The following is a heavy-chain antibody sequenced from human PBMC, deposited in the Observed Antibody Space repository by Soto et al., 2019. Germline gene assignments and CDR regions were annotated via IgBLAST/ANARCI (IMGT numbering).Heavy chain of an antibody. CDR2: ISYDGRNK. CDR1: GFTFSSYG. V-gene: IGHV3-30*18. Sequence: QVQLVDSGGGVVQPGRSLRLSCAASGFTFSSYGMHWVLQAPGKGLEWVAVISYDGRNKYYADSVKGRFTISRDNSKNTLYLQMNSMRAEATAVYYCAKGIAAAAGMDVWGQGTTVTVSS. CDR3: AKGIAAAAGMDV. J-gene: IGHJ6*02. D-gene: IGHD6-13*01.